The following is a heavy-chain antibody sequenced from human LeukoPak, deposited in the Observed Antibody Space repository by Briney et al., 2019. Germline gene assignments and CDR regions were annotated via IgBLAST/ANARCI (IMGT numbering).Heavy chain of an antibody. J-gene: IGHJ4*02. CDR3: VRDVWGDRDSYFDY. Sequence: GGSLRLSCAASGFTFSSYWMHWVRQAPGKGLVWVSRINSDGRSSSYADSAKGRFTISRDNAKNTLYLQMNSLRAEDTAVYYCVRDVWGDRDSYFDYWGQGTLVTVSS. CDR1: GFTFSSYW. D-gene: IGHD2-21*01. CDR2: INSDGRSS. V-gene: IGHV3-74*01.